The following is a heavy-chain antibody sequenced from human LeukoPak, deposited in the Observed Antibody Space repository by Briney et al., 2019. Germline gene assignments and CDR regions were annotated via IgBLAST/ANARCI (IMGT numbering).Heavy chain of an antibody. Sequence: SETLSLTCTVSGYFISNGYFWGWIRQPPGKGLEWIGSIYRSGSSYYNPSLRSRLTISIDTSKNQFSLKLSSVTAADTAMYYCAGENHRGSYYYDSSGPGWFDPWGQGTLVTVSS. CDR2: IYRSGSS. CDR3: AGENHRGSYYYDSSGPGWFDP. D-gene: IGHD3-22*01. V-gene: IGHV4-38-2*02. CDR1: GYFISNGYF. J-gene: IGHJ5*02.